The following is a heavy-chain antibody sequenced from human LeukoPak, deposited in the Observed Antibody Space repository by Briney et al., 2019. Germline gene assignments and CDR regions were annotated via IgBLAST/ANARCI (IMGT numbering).Heavy chain of an antibody. CDR3: AKGRLRYFDWLPPGDAFDI. V-gene: IGHV3-NL1*01. J-gene: IGHJ3*02. Sequence: PGGSLRLSCAASGFTFSSYAMHWVRQAPGRGLEWVSLIYNGGSTYYADSVRGRFTVSRDNSKNTLYLQMNSLRAEDTAVYYCAKGRLRYFDWLPPGDAFDIWGQGTMVTVSS. D-gene: IGHD3-9*01. CDR2: IYNGGST. CDR1: GFTFSSYA.